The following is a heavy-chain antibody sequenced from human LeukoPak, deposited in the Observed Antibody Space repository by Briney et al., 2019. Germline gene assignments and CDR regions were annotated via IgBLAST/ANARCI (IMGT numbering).Heavy chain of an antibody. V-gene: IGHV4-59*01. Sequence: SETLSLTCTVSGGSISSYYWSWIRQPPGKGLEWIGYIYYSGSTNYNPSLKSRVTISVDTSKNQFSLKLSSVTAADTAVYYCASFYYDSSGYHSRYFDYGGQGTLVTVSS. D-gene: IGHD3-22*01. CDR2: IYYSGST. CDR3: ASFYYDSSGYHSRYFDY. CDR1: GGSISSYY. J-gene: IGHJ4*02.